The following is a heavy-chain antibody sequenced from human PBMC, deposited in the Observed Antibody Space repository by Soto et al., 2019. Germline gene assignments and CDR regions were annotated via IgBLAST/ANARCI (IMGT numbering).Heavy chain of an antibody. CDR2: IWYDGSNK. D-gene: IGHD2-8*01. Sequence: QVQLVESGGGVVQPGRSLRLSCAASGFTFSSYGMHWVRQAPGKGLEWVAVIWYDGSNKYYADSVKGRFTISRDNSKNTLYLQMNSLRAEDTAVYYCARDSTNGVPRNNWFDPWGQGTLVTVSS. CDR3: ARDSTNGVPRNNWFDP. CDR1: GFTFSSYG. J-gene: IGHJ5*02. V-gene: IGHV3-33*01.